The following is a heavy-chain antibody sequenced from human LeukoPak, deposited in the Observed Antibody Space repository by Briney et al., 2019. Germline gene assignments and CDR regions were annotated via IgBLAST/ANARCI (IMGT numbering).Heavy chain of an antibody. CDR2: IKSKTDGGTT. J-gene: IGHJ4*02. V-gene: IGHV3-15*01. Sequence: GGSLRLSCTASGFTFSNAWMSWVRQAPGKGLEWVGRIKSKTDGGTTDYAAPVKGRFTISRDNSKNTLYLQMNSLRAEDTAVYYCARGLGATYLELDYWGQGTLVTVSS. CDR1: GFTFSNAW. CDR3: ARGLGATYLELDY. D-gene: IGHD1-26*01.